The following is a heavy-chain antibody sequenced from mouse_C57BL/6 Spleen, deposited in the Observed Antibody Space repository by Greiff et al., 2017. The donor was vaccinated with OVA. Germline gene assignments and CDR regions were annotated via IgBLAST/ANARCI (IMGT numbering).Heavy chain of an antibody. CDR1: GYTFTSYW. J-gene: IGHJ4*01. D-gene: IGHD1-1*01. Sequence: QVQLQQPGAELVRPGSSVKLSCKASGYTFTSYWMHWVKQRPIQGLEWIGNIDPSDSETHYNQKFKDKATLTVDKSSSTAYMQLSSLTSEDSAVYYGERGAYYYGSRDAMDYWGQGTSVTVSS. CDR3: ERGAYYYGSRDAMDY. CDR2: IDPSDSET. V-gene: IGHV1-52*01.